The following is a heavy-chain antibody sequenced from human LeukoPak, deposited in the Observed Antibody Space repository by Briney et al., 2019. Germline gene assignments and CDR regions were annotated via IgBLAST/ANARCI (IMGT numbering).Heavy chain of an antibody. CDR2: ITSSSTAT. J-gene: IGHJ4*02. CDR1: GFTFSIYA. V-gene: IGHV3-23*05. Sequence: PGGSLRLSCVASGFTFSIYAMSWVRQAPGKGLEWFSSITSSSTATFYAASVKGQFTISRDNSQNTMYLQMNSLRAEDTAVYYCASDRPNYYGSNGHYYRRDGDYWGQGTLVTVSS. D-gene: IGHD3-22*01. CDR3: ASDRPNYYGSNGHYYRRDGDY.